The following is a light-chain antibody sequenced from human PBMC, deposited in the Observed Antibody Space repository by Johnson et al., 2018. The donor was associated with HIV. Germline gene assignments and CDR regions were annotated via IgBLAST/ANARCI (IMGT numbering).Light chain of an antibody. V-gene: IGLV1-51*01. CDR1: SSNIGSHY. CDR2: DTI. J-gene: IGLJ1*01. Sequence: QSVLTQPPSVSAAPGQKVTISCSGSSSNIGSHYVSWYQPVPGTAPRLVIYDTIKRPSGVPDRFSGSKSDTPASLAISGLQSQDEADYYCAAWDDSLNGLYVFGTGTKVTVL. CDR3: AAWDDSLNGLYV.